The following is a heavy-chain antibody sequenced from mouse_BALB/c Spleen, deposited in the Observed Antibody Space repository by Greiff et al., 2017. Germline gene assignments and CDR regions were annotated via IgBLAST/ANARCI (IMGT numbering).Heavy chain of an antibody. J-gene: IGHJ1*01. CDR2: ISTYYGNT. D-gene: IGHD2-3*01. CDR3: ARSYDGYYVWYFDV. Sequence: QVQLKESGPELVRPGVSVKISCKGSSYTFTDYAMHWVKQSHAKSLEWIGVISTYYGNTNYNQKFKGKATMTVDKSSSTAYMELARLTSEDSAVYYCARSYDGYYVWYFDVWGAGTTVTVSS. V-gene: IGHV1-67*01. CDR1: SYTFTDYA.